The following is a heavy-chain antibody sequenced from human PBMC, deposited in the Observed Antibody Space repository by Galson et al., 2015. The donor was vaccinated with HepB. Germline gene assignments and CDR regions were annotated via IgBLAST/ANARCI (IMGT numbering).Heavy chain of an antibody. CDR3: SREGRITIFGVVSFYMDV. CDR1: GFTFSSYW. V-gene: IGHV3-7*01. D-gene: IGHD3-3*01. J-gene: IGHJ6*03. Sequence: SLRLSCAASGFTFSSYWMSWVRQAPGKGLEWVANIKQDGSENYSVDSVKGRFTISRDNDKNSLYLQMNSLRVEDTAVYYCSREGRITIFGVVSFYMDVWGKGTTVTVSS. CDR2: IKQDGSEN.